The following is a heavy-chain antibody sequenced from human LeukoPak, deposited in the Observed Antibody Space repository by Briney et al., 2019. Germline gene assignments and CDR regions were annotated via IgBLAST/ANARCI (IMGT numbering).Heavy chain of an antibody. V-gene: IGHV4-39*07. Sequence: SETLSLTCTVSGGFISSSGDYWGWIRQPPGKGLEWIGSIYHSGSTFYNPSLESRVTISVDTSKNELSLNLKSVTAADTAVYYCARQKLGSLSVAGWFFQLWGQGTLVTVSS. J-gene: IGHJ1*01. CDR2: IYHSGST. CDR3: ARQKLGSLSVAGWFFQL. D-gene: IGHD6-19*01. CDR1: GGFISSSGDY.